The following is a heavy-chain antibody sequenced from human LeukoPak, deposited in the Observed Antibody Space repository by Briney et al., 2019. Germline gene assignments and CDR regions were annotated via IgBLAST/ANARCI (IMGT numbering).Heavy chain of an antibody. CDR3: AKVGSSGYYLYYFDY. D-gene: IGHD3-22*01. Sequence: GALRLSCAASGFTFSSYGMHWVRQAPGKGLEWVAVISYDGSNKYYADSVRGRFTISRDNSKNTLYLQMNSLRAEDTAVYYCAKVGSSGYYLYYFDYWGQGTLVTVSS. CDR1: GFTFSSYG. CDR2: ISYDGSNK. J-gene: IGHJ4*02. V-gene: IGHV3-30*18.